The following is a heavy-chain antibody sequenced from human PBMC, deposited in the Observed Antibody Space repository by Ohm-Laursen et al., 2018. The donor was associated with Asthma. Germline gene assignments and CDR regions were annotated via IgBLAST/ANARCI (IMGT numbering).Heavy chain of an antibody. CDR2: IYWNDDK. J-gene: IGHJ4*02. CDR3: VRRNIYCLPGTCYSNYFDS. CDR1: GISLRTNGVR. V-gene: IGHV2-5*08. Sequence: TQTLTLTCTFSGISLRTNGVRVSWIRQPPGKALEWLSRIYWNDDKLYSPSLETRLTITRDTSENQGVLTKTNMDPVDTATYYCVRRNIYCLPGTCYSNYFDSWGQGTLVTVSS. D-gene: IGHD2-15*01.